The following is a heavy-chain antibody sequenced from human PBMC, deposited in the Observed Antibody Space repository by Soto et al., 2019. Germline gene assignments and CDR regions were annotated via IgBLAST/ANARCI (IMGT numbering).Heavy chain of an antibody. CDR1: GFTFTNYG. V-gene: IGHV3-33*01. J-gene: IGHJ4*02. Sequence: ESGGGVVQPGRSLRLSCEASGFTFTNYGMHWVRQAPGKGLEWVAVSRHDGINKYYADSVKGRFTISRDNSKSTLYLQMDSLRAEDTAVYYCARDLSGPLDYWGQGTLVTVSS. CDR3: ARDLSGPLDY. CDR2: SRHDGINK.